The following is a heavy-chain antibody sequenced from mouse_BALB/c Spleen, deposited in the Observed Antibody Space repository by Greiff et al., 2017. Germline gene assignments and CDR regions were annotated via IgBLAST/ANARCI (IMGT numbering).Heavy chain of an antibody. Sequence: EVMLVESGGGLVQPGGSRKLSCAASGFTFSSFGMHWVRQAPEKGLEWVAYISSGSSTIYYADTVKGRFTISRDNPKNTLFLQMTRLRSEDTAMYYCARLGLWGYAMDYWGQGTSVTVSS. V-gene: IGHV5-17*02. CDR3: ARLGLWGYAMDY. CDR2: ISSGSSTI. CDR1: GFTFSSFG. J-gene: IGHJ4*01. D-gene: IGHD1-1*02.